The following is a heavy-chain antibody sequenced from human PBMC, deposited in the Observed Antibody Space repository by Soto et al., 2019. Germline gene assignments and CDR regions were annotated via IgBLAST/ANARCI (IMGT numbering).Heavy chain of an antibody. V-gene: IGHV4-30-4*08. CDR3: ATMGTPATGLYFYDY. CDR2: ISYSGST. D-gene: IGHD2-15*01. J-gene: IGHJ4*02. Sequence: SETLSLTCTVSGGSISSGNYYWSWIRQPPGKGLEWIGFISYSGSTYYSTSLKSRVTISVDTSKSQFSLNLSFVTAADTSVYYCATMGTPATGLYFYDYWGQGSLVTVSS. CDR1: GGSISSGNYY.